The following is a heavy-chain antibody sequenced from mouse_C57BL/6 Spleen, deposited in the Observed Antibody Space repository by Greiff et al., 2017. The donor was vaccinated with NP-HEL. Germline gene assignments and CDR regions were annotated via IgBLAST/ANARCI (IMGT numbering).Heavy chain of an antibody. CDR1: GYTFTSYW. Sequence: QVQLQQPGAELVMPGASVKLSCKASGYTFTSYWMHWVKQRPGQGLEWIGEIDPSDSYTNYNQKFKGKSTLTVDKSSSTAYMQLSSLTSEDSAVYYCARHRRKYCARDYWGQGTSVTVSS. V-gene: IGHV1-69*01. CDR2: IDPSDSYT. J-gene: IGHJ4*01. CDR3: ARHRRKYCARDY.